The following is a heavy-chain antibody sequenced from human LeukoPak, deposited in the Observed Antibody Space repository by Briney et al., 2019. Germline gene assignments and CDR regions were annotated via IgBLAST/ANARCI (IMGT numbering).Heavy chain of an antibody. D-gene: IGHD2-2*01. CDR3: ARGDDIVVVPAAMTLFGSLDY. CDR1: GFTFSSYA. V-gene: IGHV3-30*04. J-gene: IGHJ4*02. CDR2: ISYDGSNK. Sequence: GRSLRLSCAASGFTFSSYAMHWVRQAPGKGLEWVAVISYDGSNKYYADSMKGRFTISRDNSKNTLYLQMNSLRAEDTAVYYCARGDDIVVVPAAMTLFGSLDYWGQGTLVTVSS.